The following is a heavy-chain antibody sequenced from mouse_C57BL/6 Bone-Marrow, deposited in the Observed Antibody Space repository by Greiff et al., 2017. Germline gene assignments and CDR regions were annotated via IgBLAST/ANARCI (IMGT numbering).Heavy chain of an antibody. CDR1: GYTFTSYW. J-gene: IGHJ2*01. CDR3: ARDYLYYFDY. CDR2: IHPNSGST. Sequence: VKLQQPGAELVKPGASVKLSCKASGYTFTSYWMHWVKQRPGQGLEWIGMIHPNSGSTNYNEKFKSKATLTVDKSSSTAYMQLSSLTSEDSAVYYCARDYLYYFDYWGQGTTLTVSS. D-gene: IGHD5-5*01. V-gene: IGHV1-64*01.